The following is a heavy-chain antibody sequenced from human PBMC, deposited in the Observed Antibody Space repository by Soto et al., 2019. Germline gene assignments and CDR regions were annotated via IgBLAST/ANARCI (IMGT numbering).Heavy chain of an antibody. CDR1: GFTFSSYA. CDR2: ISGSGGST. CDR3: ATLAVSSGWPGTNAFDI. D-gene: IGHD6-19*01. V-gene: IGHV3-23*01. J-gene: IGHJ3*02. Sequence: EVQLLESGGGLVQPGGSLRLSCAASGFTFSSYAMSWVRQAPGKGLEWVSAISGSGGSTYYADSVKGRFTISRDNSKNTLYLQMNSLRAEDTAVYYCATLAVSSGWPGTNAFDIWGQGTMVTVSS.